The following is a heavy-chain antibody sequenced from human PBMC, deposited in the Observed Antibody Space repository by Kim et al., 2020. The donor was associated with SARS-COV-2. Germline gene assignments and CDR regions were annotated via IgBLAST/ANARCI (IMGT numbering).Heavy chain of an antibody. Sequence: GGSLRLSCAASGFTVSTNYMGWVRQAPGKGLEWVSVIYTGGTTYYADYVKGRLFISRDNSKNTLHLQMNSLRVEDTAAYYCARREAGGSGYLDLWCRG. CDR3: ARREAGGSGYLDL. CDR2: IYTGGTT. V-gene: IGHV3-66*02. D-gene: IGHD6-13*01. CDR1: GFTVSTNY. J-gene: IGHJ2*01.